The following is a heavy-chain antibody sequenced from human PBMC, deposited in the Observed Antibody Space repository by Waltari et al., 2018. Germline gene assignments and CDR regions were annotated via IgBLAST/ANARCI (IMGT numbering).Heavy chain of an antibody. Sequence: EVQLVESGGGLVKPGVSLRLACAAPGFTFSSSSMNWVRQAPGKGLEWVASISSSSSYIYYADSVKGRFTISRDNAKNSLYLQMNSLRAEDTAVYYCARDPRYCSSTSCHDYWGQGTLVTVSS. CDR3: ARDPRYCSSTSCHDY. CDR2: ISSSSSYI. V-gene: IGHV3-21*01. J-gene: IGHJ4*02. CDR1: GFTFSSSS. D-gene: IGHD2-2*01.